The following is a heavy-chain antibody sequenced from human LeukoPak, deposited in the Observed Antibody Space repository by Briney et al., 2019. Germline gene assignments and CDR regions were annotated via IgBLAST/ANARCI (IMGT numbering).Heavy chain of an antibody. CDR3: ARDLAAYYYGSGSYRGLDV. CDR2: INPNSGGT. J-gene: IGHJ6*04. Sequence: GASVEVSCKASGYTFTGYYMHWVRQAPGQGLEWMGWINPNSGGTNYAQKFQGRVTMTRDTSISTAYMELSRLRSDATAVYYCARDLAAYYYGSGSYRGLDVWGKGTTVTVSS. CDR1: GYTFTGYY. D-gene: IGHD3-10*01. V-gene: IGHV1-2*02.